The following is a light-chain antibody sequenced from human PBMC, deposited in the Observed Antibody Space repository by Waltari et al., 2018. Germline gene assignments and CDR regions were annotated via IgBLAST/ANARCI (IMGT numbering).Light chain of an antibody. V-gene: IGLV2-14*01. CDR1: SSDVGGYNY. CDR3: SSYTRSGPL. CDR2: EVH. Sequence: QSALTQPASVSGSPGQSITISCTGTSSDVGGYNYVSWYQQHPGKAPKLMIYEVHNRPSGVSNRFSGSKSGNTVSLTISGLQAEDEADYYCSSYTRSGPLFGGGTKLTVL. J-gene: IGLJ3*02.